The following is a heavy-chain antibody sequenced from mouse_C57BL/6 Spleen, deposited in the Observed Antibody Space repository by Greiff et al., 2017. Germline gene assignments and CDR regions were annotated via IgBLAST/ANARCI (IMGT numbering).Heavy chain of an antibody. D-gene: IGHD1-1*01. CDR1: GYSFTDYN. CDR3: ASEWNYGKGGLWFAY. CDR2: INPNYGTT. J-gene: IGHJ3*01. Sequence: VQLQQSGPELVKPGASVKISCKASGYSFTDYNMNWVKQSNGKSLEWIGVINPNYGTTSYNQKFKGKATLTVDQSASTAYMQLNSLTSEDSAVYYWASEWNYGKGGLWFAYWGQGTLVTVSA. V-gene: IGHV1-39*01.